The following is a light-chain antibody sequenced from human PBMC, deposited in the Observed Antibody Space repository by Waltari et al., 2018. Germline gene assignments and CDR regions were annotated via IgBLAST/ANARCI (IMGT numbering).Light chain of an antibody. V-gene: IGLV2-11*01. CDR2: DVS. J-gene: IGLJ3*02. Sequence: QSALTQPRSVSGSPGQSATISCTGTNSDVGGYNYVSWYQQHADKAPKLMIYDVSNRPSGVPDRFSGSKSGNTASRTISGLQAEDEADYYCCSYAGRYTWVFGGGTKLTVL. CDR3: CSYAGRYTWV. CDR1: NSDVGGYNY.